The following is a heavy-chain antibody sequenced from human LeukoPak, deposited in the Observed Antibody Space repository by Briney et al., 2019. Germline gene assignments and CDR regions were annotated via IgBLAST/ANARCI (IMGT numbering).Heavy chain of an antibody. J-gene: IGHJ4*02. CDR2: ISGNGDST. V-gene: IGHV3-23*01. CDR3: AKNPGGLTILRGVPLEY. D-gene: IGHD3-10*01. CDR1: GFIVSINY. Sequence: GGSLRLSCAASGFIVSINYMSWVRQAPGKGLEWVSGISGNGDSTYYADSAKGRFTISRDNSKHTLYLQMNSLRVEDTAVYYCAKNPGGLTILRGVPLEYWGQGTLVTVSS.